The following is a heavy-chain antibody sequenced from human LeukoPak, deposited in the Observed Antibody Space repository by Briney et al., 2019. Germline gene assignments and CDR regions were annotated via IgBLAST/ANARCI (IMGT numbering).Heavy chain of an antibody. D-gene: IGHD3-22*01. Sequence: GGSLRLSCAASGFTFSTYSMNWVRQALGKGLEWVSSISSSSSHIYYADSVKGRFTISGDNAKNSLYLQMNSLGAEDTAVYFCARGPPRTMVVATYHFDYWGQGTLVTVSS. CDR2: ISSSSSHI. V-gene: IGHV3-21*01. J-gene: IGHJ4*02. CDR1: GFTFSTYS. CDR3: ARGPPRTMVVATYHFDY.